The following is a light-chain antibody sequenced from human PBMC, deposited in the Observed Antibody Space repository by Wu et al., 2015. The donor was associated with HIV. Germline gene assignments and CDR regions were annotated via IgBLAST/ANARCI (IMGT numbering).Light chain of an antibody. CDR1: QSISSW. Sequence: DIQMTQSPSTLSASVGDRVTITCRASQSISSWLAWYQQKPGKAPKLLIYKASSLESGVPSRFSGSGSGTEFTLTISSLQPDDFATYYCQHYNTPVTFAQGTKVEVK. CDR2: KAS. J-gene: IGKJ1*01. V-gene: IGKV1-5*03. CDR3: QHYNTPVT.